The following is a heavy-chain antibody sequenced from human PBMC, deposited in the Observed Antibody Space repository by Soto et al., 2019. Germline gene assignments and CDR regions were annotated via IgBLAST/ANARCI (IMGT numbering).Heavy chain of an antibody. D-gene: IGHD3-3*01. V-gene: IGHV4-39*01. CDR1: GGSISSSSYY. CDR2: IYYSGST. CDR3: ARLDFWSGISIGY. Sequence: PSETLSLTCTVSGGSISSSSYYWGWIRQHPGKGLEWIGSIYYSGSTYYKPSLKSRVTISVDTSKNQYSLKLSSVTAADTAVYYCARLDFWSGISIGYWGQGTLVTVSS. J-gene: IGHJ4*02.